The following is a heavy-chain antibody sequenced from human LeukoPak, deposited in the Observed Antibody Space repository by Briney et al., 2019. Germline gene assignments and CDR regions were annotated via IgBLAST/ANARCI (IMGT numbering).Heavy chain of an antibody. CDR3: TRDQTPYY. CDR1: GFTFSSSA. V-gene: IGHV3-49*04. J-gene: IGHJ4*02. CDR2: IASETYGGTA. Sequence: PGGSLRHSCAASGFTFSSSAMSWVRQAPGKGREWVGFIASETYGGTAEYAASVKGRFTISRDDSKSIAYLQMNSLKTEDTAVYYCTRDQTPYYWGQGTLVTVSS.